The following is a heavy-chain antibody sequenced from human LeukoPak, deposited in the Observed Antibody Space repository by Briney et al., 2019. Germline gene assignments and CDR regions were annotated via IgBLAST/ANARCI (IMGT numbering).Heavy chain of an antibody. CDR1: GGSFSGYY. V-gene: IGHV4-34*01. Sequence: SETLSLTCAVYGGSFSGYYWSWIRQPPGKGLEWIGEINHSGSTNYNPSLKSRITISVDTSKNQFSLKLSSVTAADTAVYYCARSWVVPAAIRSYYYYYMDVWGKGTTVTVSS. CDR3: ARSWVVPAAIRSYYYYYMDV. CDR2: INHSGST. J-gene: IGHJ6*03. D-gene: IGHD2-2*01.